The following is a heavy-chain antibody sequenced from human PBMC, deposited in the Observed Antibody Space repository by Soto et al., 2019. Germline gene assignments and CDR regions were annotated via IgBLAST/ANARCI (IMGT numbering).Heavy chain of an antibody. Sequence: PSETLSLTCTVSGGSISSSSYYWGWIRQPPGKWLEWIGSIYYSGSTYYNPSLKSRVTISVDTSKNQFSLKLSSVTAADTAVYYCAGIMIVVVITPYYYGMDVWGQGTTVTVSS. D-gene: IGHD3-22*01. V-gene: IGHV4-39*01. CDR3: AGIMIVVVITPYYYGMDV. CDR2: IYYSGST. CDR1: GGSISSSSYY. J-gene: IGHJ6*02.